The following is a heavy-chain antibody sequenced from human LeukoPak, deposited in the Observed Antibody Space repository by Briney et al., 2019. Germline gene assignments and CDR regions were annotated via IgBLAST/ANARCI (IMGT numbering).Heavy chain of an antibody. CDR3: AREGPFGDPNWFDP. Sequence: PGGSLRLSCAASGFTFSSYAMHWVRQAPGKGLEWVAVISYGGSNKYYADSVKGRFTISRDNSKNTLYLQMNSLRAEDTAVYYCAREGPFGDPNWFDPWGQGTLVTVSS. CDR1: GFTFSSYA. J-gene: IGHJ5*02. CDR2: ISYGGSNK. V-gene: IGHV3-30-3*01. D-gene: IGHD4-17*01.